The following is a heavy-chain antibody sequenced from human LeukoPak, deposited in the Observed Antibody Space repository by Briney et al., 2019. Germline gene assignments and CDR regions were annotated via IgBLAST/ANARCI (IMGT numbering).Heavy chain of an antibody. CDR2: IYYRRRP. D-gene: IGHD3-9*01. CDR3: ASVTGYTIEDSFDY. CDR1: GGSISSYH. V-gene: IGHV4-59*01. J-gene: IGHJ4*02. Sequence: SETLSLTCTVSGGSISSYHWSWIRQPPAKGLDWIGYIYYRRRPTYTPSLTRRVTISVNTSKHQFSLKLRSVTAGDTAVYYCASVTGYTIEDSFDYWGQGTLVTVSS.